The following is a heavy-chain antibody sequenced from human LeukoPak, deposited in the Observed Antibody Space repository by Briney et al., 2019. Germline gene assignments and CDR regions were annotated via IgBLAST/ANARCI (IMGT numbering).Heavy chain of an antibody. CDR2: VYTTGST. J-gene: IGHJ6*03. CDR1: GGSISSYY. D-gene: IGHD3-10*01. V-gene: IGHV4-4*07. CDR3: ARASYGSGSYYEDYFYYMDV. Sequence: SETLSLTCTVSGGSISSYYWSWIRQPAGKGLEWIGRVYTTGSTNYNPSLKSRVTISVDTSKNQFSLKVSSVTAADTAVYYCARASYGSGSYYEDYFYYMDVWGKGTTVTISS.